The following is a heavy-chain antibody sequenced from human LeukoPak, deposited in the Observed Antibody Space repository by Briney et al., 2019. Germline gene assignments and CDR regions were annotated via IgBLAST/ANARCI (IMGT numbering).Heavy chain of an antibody. V-gene: IGHV4-61*02. CDR3: AREIYGDYGDFDY. Sequence: SETLSLTCTVSGGSISSGSYYWSWIRQPAGKGLEWIGRIYTSGSTNYNPSLKSRVTISVDTSKNQFSLKLSSVTAADTAVYYCAREIYGDYGDFDYWGQGTLVTVSS. D-gene: IGHD4-17*01. J-gene: IGHJ4*02. CDR1: GGSISSGSYY. CDR2: IYTSGST.